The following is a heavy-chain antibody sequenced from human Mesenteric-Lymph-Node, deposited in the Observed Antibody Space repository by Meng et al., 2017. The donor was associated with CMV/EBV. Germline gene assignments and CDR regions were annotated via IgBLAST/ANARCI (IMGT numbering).Heavy chain of an antibody. D-gene: IGHD4-23*01. CDR2: NNHSGST. CDR3: ARHQRWLKSEGGFNY. J-gene: IGHJ4*02. Sequence: QGQMQSWVVAMVEPSETLPLSCSVYGLAFRGDCWSWLRQPPGKGLEWIGENNHSGSTNDNPSLKSRVTISVDTSKNQFSLKLSSVTAADTAVYYCARHQRWLKSEGGFNYWGQGTLVTVSS. V-gene: IGHV4-34*01. CDR1: GLAFRGDC.